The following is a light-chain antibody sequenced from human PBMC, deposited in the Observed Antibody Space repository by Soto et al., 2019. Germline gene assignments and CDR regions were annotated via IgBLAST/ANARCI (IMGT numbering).Light chain of an antibody. CDR3: SSYAGSSNSV. V-gene: IGLV2-8*01. CDR2: EVN. Sequence: QSALTQPPSASGSPGQSVTISCTGTSSDVGGYNYVSWYQQHPGKAPKLMIYEVNKRPSGVPDRFSGSKSGNTASLTVSGRQAEDEADYYCSSYAGSSNSVFGTGTKLTVL. CDR1: SSDVGGYNY. J-gene: IGLJ1*01.